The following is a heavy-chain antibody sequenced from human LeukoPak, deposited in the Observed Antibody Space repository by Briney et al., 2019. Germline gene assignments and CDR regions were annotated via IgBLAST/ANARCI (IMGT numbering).Heavy chain of an antibody. Sequence: SETLSLTCTVSGGSISSGGYYWSWIRQHPGKGLEWIGYIYYSGSTYYNPSLKSRVTISVDTSKNQFSLKLSSVTAADTAVYYCASAPYCSSTSCYFDSYYYGMDVWGQGATVTVSS. CDR3: ASAPYCSSTSCYFDSYYYGMDV. CDR1: GGSISSGGYY. D-gene: IGHD2-2*01. J-gene: IGHJ6*02. V-gene: IGHV4-31*03. CDR2: IYYSGST.